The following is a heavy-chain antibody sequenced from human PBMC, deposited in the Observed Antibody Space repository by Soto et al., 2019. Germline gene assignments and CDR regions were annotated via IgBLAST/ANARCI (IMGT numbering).Heavy chain of an antibody. D-gene: IGHD3-10*01. Sequence: EVQLVESGGGLVKPGGSLRLSCAASGFTFSSYSMNWVRQAPGKGLEWVSSISSSSSYIYYADSVKGRFTISRDNAKNSLYLQMNSLRAEDTAVYYCARDQEWLVWFGELLVDYYYYGMDVWGQGTTVTVSS. J-gene: IGHJ6*02. CDR3: ARDQEWLVWFGELLVDYYYYGMDV. V-gene: IGHV3-21*01. CDR2: ISSSSSYI. CDR1: GFTFSSYS.